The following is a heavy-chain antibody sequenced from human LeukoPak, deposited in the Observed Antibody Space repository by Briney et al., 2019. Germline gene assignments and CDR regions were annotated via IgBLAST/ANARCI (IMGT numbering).Heavy chain of an antibody. CDR1: GFTVSTNS. D-gene: IGHD3-10*02. V-gene: IGHV3-48*01. Sequence: GGSLRLSCAASGFTVSTNSMNWVRQTPGKGLEWVSYISRSSGTVNYADSVKGRFTISRDNARNSLYLQMNSLRAEDTAVYYCAELGITMIGGVWGKGTTVTISS. CDR2: ISRSSGTV. J-gene: IGHJ6*04. CDR3: AELGITMIGGV.